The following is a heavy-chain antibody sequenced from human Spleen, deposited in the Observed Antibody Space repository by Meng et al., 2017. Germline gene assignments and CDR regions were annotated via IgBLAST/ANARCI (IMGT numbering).Heavy chain of an antibody. CDR1: GDSISSRSNY. D-gene: IGHD2-21*02. CDR3: ARAYCGGDCYNFRIIDY. CDR2: IYHSGST. Sequence: SETLSLTCTVSGDSISSRSNYWGWIRRPPGKGLEWIGHIYHSGSTNYNPSLKSRVTMSVDKSKNQFSLKVSSVTAADTAVYYCARAYCGGDCYNFRIIDYWGQGTLVTVSS. V-gene: IGHV4-39*07. J-gene: IGHJ4*02.